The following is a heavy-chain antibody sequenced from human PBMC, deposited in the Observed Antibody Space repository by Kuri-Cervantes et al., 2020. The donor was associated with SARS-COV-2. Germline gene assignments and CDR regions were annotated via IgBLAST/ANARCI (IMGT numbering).Heavy chain of an antibody. Sequence: SETLSLTCTVSGGSIRSSSYYWGWIRQPPGKGLEWIGSIYYSGSTYYNPSLKSRVTISVDTSKNQFSLKLSSVTAADTAVYYCARGGYSSSWYGLYNWFDPWGQGTLVTVSS. CDR3: ARGGYSSSWYGLYNWFDP. D-gene: IGHD6-13*01. J-gene: IGHJ5*02. CDR1: GGSIRSSSYY. CDR2: IYYSGST. V-gene: IGHV4-39*07.